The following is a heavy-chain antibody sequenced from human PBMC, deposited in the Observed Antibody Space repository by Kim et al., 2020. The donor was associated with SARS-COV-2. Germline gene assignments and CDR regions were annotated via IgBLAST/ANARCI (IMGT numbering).Heavy chain of an antibody. CDR3: ARDYYDSSGYSSYGMDV. V-gene: IGHV3-30*01. Sequence: VKGRFTISRDNAKNTLYLQMNSLRAEDTAVYYCARDYYDSSGYSSYGMDVWGQGTTVTVSS. D-gene: IGHD3-22*01. J-gene: IGHJ6*02.